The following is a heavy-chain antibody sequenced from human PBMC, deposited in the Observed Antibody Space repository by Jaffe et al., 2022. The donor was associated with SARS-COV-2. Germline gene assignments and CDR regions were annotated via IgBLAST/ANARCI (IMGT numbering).Heavy chain of an antibody. Sequence: QVQLVESGGGVVQPGRSLRLSCAASGFTFSSYGMHWVRQAPGKGLEWVAVIWYDGSNKYYADSVKGRFTISRDNSKNTLYLQMNSLRAEDTAVYYCAREVTISHSMDVWGQGTTVTVSS. D-gene: IGHD3-9*01. CDR3: AREVTISHSMDV. V-gene: IGHV3-33*01. CDR1: GFTFSSYG. CDR2: IWYDGSNK. J-gene: IGHJ6*02.